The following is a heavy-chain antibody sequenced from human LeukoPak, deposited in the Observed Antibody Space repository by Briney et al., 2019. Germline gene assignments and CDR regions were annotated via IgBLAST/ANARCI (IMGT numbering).Heavy chain of an antibody. V-gene: IGHV3-48*03. J-gene: IGHJ4*02. CDR1: GFTFSSYE. CDR2: ISSSGSTI. CDR3: ARFNSSSPLIDY. D-gene: IGHD6-13*01. Sequence: HGGSLRLSCAASGFTFSSYEMNWVRQAPGKGLEWVSYISSSGSTIYYADSVKGRFTISRDNAKNSLYLQMNSPRAEDTAVYYCARFNSSSPLIDYWGQGTLVTVSS.